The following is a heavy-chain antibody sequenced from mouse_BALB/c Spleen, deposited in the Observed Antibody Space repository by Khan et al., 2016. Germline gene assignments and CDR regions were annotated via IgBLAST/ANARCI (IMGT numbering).Heavy chain of an antibody. D-gene: IGHD1-1*01. V-gene: IGHV1S56*01. CDR1: GYTFTSYY. J-gene: IGHJ2*01. Sequence: QVQLQQSGAELVKPGASVKLSCKASGYTFTSYYMHWVRQRPEQGLEWIGWIYPGDGSTKYTEKFKGKATLTTDKSSSTAYMQLSRLTSEDSAVYCCACSVTCYYGFDYWGQGTTLTVSS. CDR3: ACSVTCYYGFDY. CDR2: IYPGDGST.